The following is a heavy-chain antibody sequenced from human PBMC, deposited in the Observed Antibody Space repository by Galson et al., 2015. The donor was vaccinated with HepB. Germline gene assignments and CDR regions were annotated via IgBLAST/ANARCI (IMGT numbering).Heavy chain of an antibody. CDR1: GFSLTTSAMR. J-gene: IGHJ6*02. V-gene: IGHV2-70*04. Sequence: PALVKPTQTLTLTCSCSGFSLTTSAMRVSWIRQPPGKALEWPARIDWDDKKFYSTSLRTRLTISKDTSKNQVVLTMTDMDPVDTATYFCARTSGYNYGDYYYYGMDVWGQGTTVTVSS. CDR3: ARTSGYNYGDYYYYGMDV. CDR2: IDWDDKK. D-gene: IGHD5-18*01.